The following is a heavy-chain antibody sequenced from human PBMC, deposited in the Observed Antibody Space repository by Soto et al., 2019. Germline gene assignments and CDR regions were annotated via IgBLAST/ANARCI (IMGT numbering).Heavy chain of an antibody. CDR3: ARVPASLDP. CDR2: IIPIFGTA. CDR1: GGTFSSYA. V-gene: IGHV1-69*06. Sequence: GASVKVSCKASGGTFSSYAISWVRQAPGQGLEWMGGIIPIFGTANYAQKFQGRVTMTADTSTSTAYMELRRLRSDDTAVYYCARVPASLDPWGQGTLVTVSS. J-gene: IGHJ5*02.